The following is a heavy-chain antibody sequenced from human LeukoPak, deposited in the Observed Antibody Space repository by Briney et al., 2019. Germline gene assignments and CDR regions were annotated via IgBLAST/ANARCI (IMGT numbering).Heavy chain of an antibody. CDR3: ARIPVAKTFDY. J-gene: IGHJ4*02. Sequence: PSETLSLTCTVSGGSVSSNSYYWSWVRQPPGKGLEWIGFIDYTGSANYNPSLKSRVTISLDTSKNQFSVKVMSVTAADTAAYYCARIPVAKTFDYWGQGTLVTVSS. D-gene: IGHD6-19*01. CDR1: GGSVSSNSYY. CDR2: IDYTGSA. V-gene: IGHV4-61*01.